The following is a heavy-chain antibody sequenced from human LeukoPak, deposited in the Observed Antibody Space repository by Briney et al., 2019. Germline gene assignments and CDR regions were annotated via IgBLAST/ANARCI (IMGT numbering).Heavy chain of an antibody. J-gene: IGHJ6*02. CDR2: INPSGGST. D-gene: IGHD2-15*01. V-gene: IGHV1-46*01. CDR3: ARDEDIVVVVAEPGGMDV. CDR1: GYTFTSYY. Sequence: ASVKVSCKASGYTFTSYYMHWVRQAPGQGLEWMGIINPSGGSTSYAQKFQGRVTMTRDTSTSTVYMELSSLRSEDTAVYYCARDEDIVVVVAEPGGMDVLGQGTTVTVSS.